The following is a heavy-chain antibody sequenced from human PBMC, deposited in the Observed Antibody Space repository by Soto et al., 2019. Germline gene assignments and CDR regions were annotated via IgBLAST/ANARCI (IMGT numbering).Heavy chain of an antibody. Sequence: SETLSLTCTVSGGSISSYYWSWIRQPPGEGLGWVGDIYYSGGTNSNPSLKSRVTISVDTSKNQFSLKLSSVTAADTAVYYCARAGGYYGSGSYYPLDYYYGMDVWGQGTTVTVS. CDR3: ARAGGYYGSGSYYPLDYYYGMDV. CDR2: IYYSGGT. J-gene: IGHJ6*02. D-gene: IGHD3-10*01. CDR1: GGSISSYY. V-gene: IGHV4-59*01.